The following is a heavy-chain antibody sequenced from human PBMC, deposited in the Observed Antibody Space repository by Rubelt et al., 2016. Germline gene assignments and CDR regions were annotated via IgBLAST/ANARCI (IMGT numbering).Heavy chain of an antibody. Sequence: QVQLQQWGAGLLKPSETLSLTCAVYGGSFSGYYWSWIRQPPGKGLEWIGEINHSGSTNYNPSLKCGVTISVDTSKSQCYLKLSSVTAADTAVYYCARGQIPGIAVAGLYYFDYWGQGTLVTVSS. J-gene: IGHJ4*02. CDR3: ARGQIPGIAVAGLYYFDY. D-gene: IGHD6-19*01. CDR2: INHSGST. V-gene: IGHV4-34*01. CDR1: GGSFSGYY.